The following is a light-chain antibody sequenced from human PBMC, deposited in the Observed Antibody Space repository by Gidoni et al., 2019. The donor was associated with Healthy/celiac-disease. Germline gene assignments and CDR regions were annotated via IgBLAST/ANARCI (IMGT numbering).Light chain of an antibody. CDR3: AAWDDSLNGPQ. CDR2: SNN. J-gene: IGLJ2*01. V-gene: IGLV1-44*01. CDR1: NSNIGSNT. Sequence: QSVLTPPPSASGTPGQRVTISCSGSNSNIGSNTVDCYQQLPGAAPKLLIYSNNQRPSGVPDRFSGSKSGTSAALAISGLQSEDEADYYCAAWDDSLNGPQFGGGTKLTVL.